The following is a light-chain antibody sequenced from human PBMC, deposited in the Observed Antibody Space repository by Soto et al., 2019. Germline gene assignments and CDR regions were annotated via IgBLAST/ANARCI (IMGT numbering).Light chain of an antibody. CDR3: NSYTTSSTYV. CDR1: SSDVGAYNY. Sequence: QSALTQPASVSGSPGQSITISCTGTSSDVGAYNYVSWYRQHPGKAPKLMIYEVSNRPSGISNRFSGSKSGNMASLTISGLQAEDEADYYCNSYTTSSTYVFGPGTKVTVL. CDR2: EVS. V-gene: IGLV2-14*01. J-gene: IGLJ1*01.